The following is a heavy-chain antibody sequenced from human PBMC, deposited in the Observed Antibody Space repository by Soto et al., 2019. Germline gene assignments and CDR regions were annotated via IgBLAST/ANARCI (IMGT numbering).Heavy chain of an antibody. Sequence: ASVKVSCKTSGYTFTSWAVHWVRQAPGQSLEWMGWINAGNGDTKYSQKFQGRVTLTRDTSASTAYMELSSPRSEDMAVFYCARARIAAAGTFYFQYWGQGTLVTVSS. CDR1: GYTFTSWA. V-gene: IGHV1-3*01. J-gene: IGHJ1*01. CDR3: ARARIAAAGTFYFQY. D-gene: IGHD6-13*01. CDR2: INAGNGDT.